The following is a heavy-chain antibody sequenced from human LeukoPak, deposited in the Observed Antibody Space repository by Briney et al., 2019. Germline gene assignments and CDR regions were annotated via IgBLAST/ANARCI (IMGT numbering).Heavy chain of an antibody. CDR1: GFTFSTYW. Sequence: GSLRLSCAASGFTFSTYWMHWVRQAPGKGLVWVSRINPDGTTTSYADSVKGRFTISRDNSKNTLYLQMNSLRAEDTAVYYCAKDLGEYYFDYWGQGTLVTVSS. CDR3: AKDLGEYYFDY. CDR2: INPDGTTT. D-gene: IGHD2/OR15-2a*01. J-gene: IGHJ4*02. V-gene: IGHV3-74*01.